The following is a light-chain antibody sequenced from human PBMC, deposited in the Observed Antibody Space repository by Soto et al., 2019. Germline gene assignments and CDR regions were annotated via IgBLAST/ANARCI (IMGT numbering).Light chain of an antibody. CDR1: QSISSY. V-gene: IGKV1-39*01. CDR3: QQSYMDPIT. J-gene: IGKJ1*01. Sequence: DIQMTQSPSSLSASVGDRVTITCRASQSISSYLNCYQQKPGKAPKLLIYDASRLQSGVPSRFSGSGGGTDFTLSISSVQPEDFATYFCQQSYMDPITFGQGTKV. CDR2: DAS.